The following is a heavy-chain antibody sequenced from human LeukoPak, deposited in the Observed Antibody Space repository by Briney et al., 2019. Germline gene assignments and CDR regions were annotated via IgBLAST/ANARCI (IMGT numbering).Heavy chain of an antibody. D-gene: IGHD6-13*01. CDR3: ASPAVYSSSWYYFDY. V-gene: IGHV3-30*03. J-gene: IGHJ4*02. CDR1: GFAFSSFG. CDR2: ISYDGSSK. Sequence: GGSLRLSCAASGFAFSSFGMHWVRQAPGKGLEWVAVISYDGSSKYYADSVKGRFTISRDNSKNTLYLQMNSLRAEDTAVYYCASPAVYSSSWYYFDYWGQGTLVTVSS.